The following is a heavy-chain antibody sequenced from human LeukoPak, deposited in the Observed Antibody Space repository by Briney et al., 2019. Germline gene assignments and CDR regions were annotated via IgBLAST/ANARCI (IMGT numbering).Heavy chain of an antibody. CDR2: ISSSSSYI. CDR1: GFTFSSDS. D-gene: IGHD5-12*01. V-gene: IGHV3-21*01. Sequence: GGSLRLSCAASGFTFSSDSMNWVRQAPGKGLEWVSSISSSSSYIYYADSVKGRFTISRDNAKNSLYLQMNSLRAEDTAVYYCARDPGGGHSGYDPLDYWGQGTLVTVSS. CDR3: ARDPGGGHSGYDPLDY. J-gene: IGHJ4*02.